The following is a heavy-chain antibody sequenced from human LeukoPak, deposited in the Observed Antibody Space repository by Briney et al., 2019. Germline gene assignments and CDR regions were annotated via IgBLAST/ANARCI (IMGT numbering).Heavy chain of an antibody. CDR1: GFTFSSYG. CDR2: IRYDGSNK. J-gene: IGHJ4*02. CDR3: AKVCGGSCYSSTDLDY. Sequence: PGGSLRLSCAASGFTFSSYGMHWVRQAPGKGLEWVAFIRYDGSNKYYADSVKGRFTISRDNSKNTLYLQMNGLRAEDTAVYYCAKVCGGSCYSSTDLDYWGQGTLVTVSS. D-gene: IGHD2-15*01. V-gene: IGHV3-30*02.